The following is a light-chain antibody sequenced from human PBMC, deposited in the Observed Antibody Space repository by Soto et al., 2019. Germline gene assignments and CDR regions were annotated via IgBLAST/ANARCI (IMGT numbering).Light chain of an antibody. CDR1: QSVHAY. V-gene: IGKV3-11*01. CDR2: DTG. J-gene: IGKJ1*01. CDR3: QQRSNWPPWT. Sequence: EIVLTQSPATLSLSPGERATLSCRASQSVHAYLAWYQQRPGQAPRLLIYDTGTRATGIPDRFSGSGSGSGTDFTLTIRSLEPEDSAVYYCQQRSNWPPWTFGQGTRVEIK.